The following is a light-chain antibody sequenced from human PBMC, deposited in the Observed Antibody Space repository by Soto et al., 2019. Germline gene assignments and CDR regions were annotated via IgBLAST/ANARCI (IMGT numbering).Light chain of an antibody. CDR1: QSISSY. CDR2: DAS. V-gene: IGKV1-39*01. Sequence: DIQMTQSPSSLSASVGDRVTITCRASQSISSYLNWYQQKPGKAPKLLIYDASSLQSGVPSRFSGSGSGKDFTLTISSLQPEDFATYYCQQSYSTVTFGPGTKVDIK. CDR3: QQSYSTVT. J-gene: IGKJ3*01.